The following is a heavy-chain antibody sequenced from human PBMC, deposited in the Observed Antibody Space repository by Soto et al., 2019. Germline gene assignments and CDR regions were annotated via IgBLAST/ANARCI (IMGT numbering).Heavy chain of an antibody. V-gene: IGHV4-61*01. CDR3: ARGNYGSGSYYNVDGFDP. CDR1: GDSVSSGSYY. CDR2: IYYSGST. Sequence: QVQLQESGPGLVKPSETLSLTCTVSGDSVSSGSYYWSWIRQPPGKGLEWIGYIYYSGSTNYNPSLKSRVTISVDTSKNQFSLKLSSVTAADTAVYYCARGNYGSGSYYNVDGFDPWGQGTRVTVSS. D-gene: IGHD3-10*01. J-gene: IGHJ5*02.